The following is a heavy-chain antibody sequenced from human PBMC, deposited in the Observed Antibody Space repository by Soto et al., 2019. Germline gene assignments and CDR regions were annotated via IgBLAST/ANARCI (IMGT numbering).Heavy chain of an antibody. D-gene: IGHD6-13*01. J-gene: IGHJ6*02. CDR1: GGTFSSYA. CDR3: ARGSAIAAAGRRYYYYYGMDV. CDR2: IIPIFGTA. V-gene: IGHV1-69*01. Sequence: QVQLVQSGAEVKKPGSSVKVSCKASGGTFSSYAISWVRQAPGQGLEWMGGIIPIFGTANYAQKFQGRVTITASESTSTADMELSSLRSEDTAVYYCARGSAIAAAGRRYYYYYGMDVWGQGTTVTVSS.